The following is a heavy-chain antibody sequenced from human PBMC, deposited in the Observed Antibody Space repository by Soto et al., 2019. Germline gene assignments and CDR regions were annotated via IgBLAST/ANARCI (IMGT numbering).Heavy chain of an antibody. CDR2: ISSGTNYI. Sequence: PGGSLRLSCAASGFTFNVYTMNWVRQAPGKGLEWVSCISSGTNYIYYADSVKGRFTISRDNAKNSLYLQMNSLRAEDTAVYYCARDNRQLERHGVDYWGQGTLVTVSS. D-gene: IGHD1-1*01. V-gene: IGHV3-21*01. CDR3: ARDNRQLERHGVDY. J-gene: IGHJ4*02. CDR1: GFTFNVYT.